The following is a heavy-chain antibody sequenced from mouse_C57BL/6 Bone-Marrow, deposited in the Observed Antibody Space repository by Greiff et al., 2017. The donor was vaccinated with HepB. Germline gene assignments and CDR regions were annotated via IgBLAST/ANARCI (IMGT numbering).Heavy chain of an antibody. V-gene: IGHV1-52*01. D-gene: IGHD2-13*01. CDR1: GYNFKSDC. CDR3: TRSSCCDIHF. Sequence: QVQLQQPGAELVRPGSSVKLSCKASGYNFKSDCMHWVKQRPRQGLEWIGSIDPYDSETHYNPKFQDKATLTVDKSSSTAYMQLSRLTSEDTAVYYCTRSSCCDIHFWDQGTCVTLSS. CDR2: IDPYDSET. J-gene: IGHJ4*01.